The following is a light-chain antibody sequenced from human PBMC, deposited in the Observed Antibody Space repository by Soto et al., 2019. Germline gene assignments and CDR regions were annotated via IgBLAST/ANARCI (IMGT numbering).Light chain of an antibody. Sequence: QSALTQPASVSGSPGQSIAISCTGTSSDVVGHNYVSWYQQRPGRAPELIIYDVTNRTSGVSNRFSGSKSGNTASLNISGLQAEDEADYYCCSYTVATPRDGLVFGGGTKVTVL. CDR3: CSYTVATPRDGLV. CDR1: SSDVVGHNY. V-gene: IGLV2-14*01. CDR2: DVT. J-gene: IGLJ2*01.